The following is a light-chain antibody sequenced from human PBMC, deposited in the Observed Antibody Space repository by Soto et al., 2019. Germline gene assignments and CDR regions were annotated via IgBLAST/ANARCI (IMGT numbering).Light chain of an antibody. V-gene: IGKV2-28*01. CDR3: RQALQTPRT. J-gene: IGKJ1*01. CDR1: QSLLHSNGYNY. Sequence: DIVMTQSPLSLPVTPGEPASISCRSSQSLLHSNGYNYLDWYLQKPGQSPQLLIYLGSNRASGAPDRFSGRGSGTDFTLKISRVEAEDVGVYYCRQALQTPRTFGQGTKVEI. CDR2: LGS.